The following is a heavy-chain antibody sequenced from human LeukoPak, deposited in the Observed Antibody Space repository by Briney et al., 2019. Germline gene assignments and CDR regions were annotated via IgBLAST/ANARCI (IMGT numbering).Heavy chain of an antibody. V-gene: IGHV1-18*01. CDR2: ISEYNTNT. D-gene: IGHD2-15*01. CDR3: AMGSGGSFDY. CDR1: GYTFTSYG. Sequence: ASVKVSCKTSGYTFTSYGISWVRQAPGQGLEWMGWISEYNTNTNYAQKLQGRVTMTTDTSTNTAYLELRSLTSDDTAVYYCAMGSGGSFDYWGQGTLVTVSS. J-gene: IGHJ4*02.